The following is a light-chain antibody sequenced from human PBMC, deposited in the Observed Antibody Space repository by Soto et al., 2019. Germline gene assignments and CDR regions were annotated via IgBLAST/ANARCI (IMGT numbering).Light chain of an antibody. CDR3: TSFRSGTILV. CDR1: SSDIGGYYY. Sequence: QSALTQPASVSGSPGQSITISCTGTSSDIGGYYYVSWYQHHPGKAPKLLIYQVTNRPSRVSNRFSGSKSGNTASLTISGLQADDEADYYCTSFRSGTILVFGSGTKLTVL. CDR2: QVT. J-gene: IGLJ1*01. V-gene: IGLV2-14*01.